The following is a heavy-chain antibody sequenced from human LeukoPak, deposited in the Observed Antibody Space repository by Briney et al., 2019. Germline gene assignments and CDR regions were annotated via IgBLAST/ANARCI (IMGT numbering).Heavy chain of an antibody. D-gene: IGHD6-6*01. V-gene: IGHV1-24*01. CDR1: GYTLTELS. J-gene: IGHJ4*02. CDR2: FDPEDGET. CDR3: ATKASGIAARPFDY. Sequence: ASVTVSFKVSGYTLTELSMHWVRQAPGKGREWMGGFDPEDGETIYAQKFQGRGTMTEDTSTDTPYIDLSSLRSEDTAVYHCATKASGIAARPFDYWGQGTLVTVSS.